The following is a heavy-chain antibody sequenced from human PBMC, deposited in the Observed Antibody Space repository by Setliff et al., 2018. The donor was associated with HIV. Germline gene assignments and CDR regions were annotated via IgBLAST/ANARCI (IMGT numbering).Heavy chain of an antibody. V-gene: IGHV3-23*01. CDR2: ILGGENDPT. Sequence: PGGSLRLSCAASGFTFYNYAMYWVRQAPGKGLEWVSGILGGENDPTYYENSVMGRFIISRDNSKNTLYLHMNSLRVEDSAIYYCVKGQGFCSMTSCALDWVGPWGQGTLVTV. CDR3: VKGQGFCSMTSCALDWVGP. D-gene: IGHD2-2*01. J-gene: IGHJ5*02. CDR1: GFTFYNYA.